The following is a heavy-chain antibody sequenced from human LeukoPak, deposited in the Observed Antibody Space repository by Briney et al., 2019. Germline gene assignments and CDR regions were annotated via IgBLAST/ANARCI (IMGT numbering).Heavy chain of an antibody. V-gene: IGHV3-21*01. CDR2: ISSSSSYI. Sequence: GGSLRLSCAASGLTVSSNYMSWVRQAPGKGLEWVSSISSSSSYIYYADSVKGRFTISRDNAKNSLYLQMNSLRAEDTAVYYCARADRLWFGESADFDYWGQGTLVTVSS. CDR3: ARADRLWFGESADFDY. CDR1: GLTVSSNY. D-gene: IGHD3-10*01. J-gene: IGHJ4*02.